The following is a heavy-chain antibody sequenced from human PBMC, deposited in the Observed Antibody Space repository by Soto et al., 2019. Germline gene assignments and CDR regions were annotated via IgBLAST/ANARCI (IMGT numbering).Heavy chain of an antibody. CDR2: IDTSGKT. J-gene: IGHJ3*02. Sequence: SETLSLTCTVSGGSLTAYSWNWIRQPVGKGLEWIGRIDTSGKTNYIPSLKSRLTMSIDRFKNQFSLNLKFVTAADTAVYFCAKDESGAADIWGQGTMVTV. CDR1: GGSLTAYS. V-gene: IGHV4-4*07. CDR3: AKDESGAADI. D-gene: IGHD7-27*01.